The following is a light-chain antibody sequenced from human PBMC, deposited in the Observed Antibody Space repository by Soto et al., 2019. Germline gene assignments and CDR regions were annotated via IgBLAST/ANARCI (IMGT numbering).Light chain of an antibody. Sequence: DTQMTQSPSSLSASVGDRVTITCRASQSVGSLLNWFQQKPGKASKLLIYAASTLQSGAPSRFSGNGAGTGFTLIISSLQPEDFATYYCQQSYSLPYTVGQRTKLEI. CDR2: AAS. V-gene: IGKV1-39*01. CDR1: QSVGSL. J-gene: IGKJ2*01. CDR3: QQSYSLPYT.